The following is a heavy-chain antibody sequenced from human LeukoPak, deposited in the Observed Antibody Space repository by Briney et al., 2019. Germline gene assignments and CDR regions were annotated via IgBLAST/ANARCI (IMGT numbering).Heavy chain of an antibody. D-gene: IGHD3-22*01. Sequence: GGSLRLSCAASGFTFSSYWMNWVRQAPGKGLEWVANIKQDGSEKHYVDSLRGRFTISRDNAKNSLDLQMNSLRAEDTAVYFCARDLYYFDSSGYYASDLWGQGTLVTVSS. CDR3: ARDLYYFDSSGYYASDL. V-gene: IGHV3-7*01. CDR2: IKQDGSEK. CDR1: GFTFSSYW. J-gene: IGHJ5*02.